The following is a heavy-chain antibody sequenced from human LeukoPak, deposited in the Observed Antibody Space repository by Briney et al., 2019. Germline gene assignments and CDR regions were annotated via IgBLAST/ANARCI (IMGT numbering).Heavy chain of an antibody. CDR3: ARDVSAAGTGAAGS. J-gene: IGHJ4*02. Sequence: PGGSLRLSCAASGFSVSSNYMSWVRQAPGKGLERVSVIYSGGSTYYADSVKGRFTISRDNAKNSLYLQMNSLRAEDTAVYYCARDVSAAGTGAAGSWGQGTLVTVSS. CDR2: IYSGGST. D-gene: IGHD6-13*01. V-gene: IGHV3-53*01. CDR1: GFSVSSNY.